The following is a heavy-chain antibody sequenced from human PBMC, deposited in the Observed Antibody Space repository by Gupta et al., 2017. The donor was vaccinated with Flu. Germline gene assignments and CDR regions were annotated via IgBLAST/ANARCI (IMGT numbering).Heavy chain of an antibody. Sequence: QVQLVESGGGLVKPGGSLRLSCAASGFTFSDYYMSWIRQAPGKGLEWVSYISSSSSYANYADSVKGRFTISRDNAKNSLYLQMNSLRAEDTAVYYCARGKSPTVTTEDWGAFDIWGQGTMVTVSS. J-gene: IGHJ3*02. CDR1: GFTFSDYY. D-gene: IGHD4-17*01. CDR3: ARGKSPTVTTEDWGAFDI. V-gene: IGHV3-11*05. CDR2: ISSSSSYA.